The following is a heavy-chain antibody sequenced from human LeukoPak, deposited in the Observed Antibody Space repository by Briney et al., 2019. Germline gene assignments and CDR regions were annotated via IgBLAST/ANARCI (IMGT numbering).Heavy chain of an antibody. D-gene: IGHD2-15*01. CDR3: AQKGGADY. J-gene: IGHJ4*02. Sequence: GGSLRLSCAASGFTFSSYAMSWVRQAPGKGLEWVSYISSTSSSSTIYYADSVKGRFTISRDNAKNSLYLQMNSLRDEDTAVYYCAQKGGADYWGQGTLVTVSS. CDR1: GFTFSSYA. CDR2: ISSTSSSSTI. V-gene: IGHV3-48*02.